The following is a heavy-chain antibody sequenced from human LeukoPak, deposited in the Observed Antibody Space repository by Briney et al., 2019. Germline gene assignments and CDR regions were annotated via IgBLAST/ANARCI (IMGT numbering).Heavy chain of an antibody. CDR3: ADVGSEYYDILTGLDFYYYYGMDV. V-gene: IGHV1-69*04. D-gene: IGHD3-9*01. J-gene: IGHJ6*02. CDR2: IIPILGIA. CDR1: GGTFSIYA. Sequence: SVTVSFTASGGTFSIYAISWVRQAPGQGLEWMGRIIPILGIANYAQKFQGRVTITADKSTSTAYMELSSLRSEDTAVYYCADVGSEYYDILTGLDFYYYYGMDVWGQGTTVTVSS.